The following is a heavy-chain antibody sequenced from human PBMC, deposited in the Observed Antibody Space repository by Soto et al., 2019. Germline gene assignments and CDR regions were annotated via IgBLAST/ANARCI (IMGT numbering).Heavy chain of an antibody. CDR2: ILDDGRSK. Sequence: QVQLVESGGGVVQPGRSLRLACEASGFTVSSYTMHWVRQAPGKGLEWVAVILDDGRSKSYADSVKGRFTISRDNSKNTLYVQRNRRRVEDTAVYYCAREGDSGRDAMDVWGHGTTVTVSS. V-gene: IGHV3-30*04. D-gene: IGHD3-10*01. CDR3: AREGDSGRDAMDV. CDR1: GFTVSSYT. J-gene: IGHJ6*02.